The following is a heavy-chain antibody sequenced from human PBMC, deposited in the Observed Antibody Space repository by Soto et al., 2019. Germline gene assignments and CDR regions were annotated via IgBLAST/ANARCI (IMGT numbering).Heavy chain of an antibody. V-gene: IGHV4-59*08. CDR1: GGCISSYY. CDR3: ARRNIAAPYNWFEP. CDR2: IYYSGST. D-gene: IGHD6-6*01. J-gene: IGHJ5*02. Sequence: SETLSRTCTVSGGCISSYYWSWIRQPPGKGLEWIGYIYYSGSTNYKPSLKSRVTISVDTSKHQFSLKLSSVTAAAPPVYSCARRNIAAPYNWFEPWGQGTLVSVSS.